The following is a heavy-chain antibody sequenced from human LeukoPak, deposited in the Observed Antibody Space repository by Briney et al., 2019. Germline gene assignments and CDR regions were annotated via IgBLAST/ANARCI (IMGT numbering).Heavy chain of an antibody. V-gene: IGHV4-59*12. D-gene: IGHD1-14*01. CDR3: ARGRNLRVYFDI. Sequence: SETLSLTCTVSGGSISSYYWSWIRQPPGKGLEWIGYIYYSGSTNYNPSLKSRVTISIDKSRNQVSLKMNSMTAADTAVYYCARGRNLRVYFDIWGQGTIVTVSS. CDR2: IYYSGST. CDR1: GGSISSYY. J-gene: IGHJ3*02.